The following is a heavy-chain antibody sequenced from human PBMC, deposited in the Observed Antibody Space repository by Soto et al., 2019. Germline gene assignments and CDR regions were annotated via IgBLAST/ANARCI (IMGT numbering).Heavy chain of an antibody. Sequence: PGGSLRLSCAASGFSFSSYGMHWVRQAPDKGQERVAVISYDGSNKYYADSVKGRFTISRDNSKNTLYLQMNSLRAEDTAVYYCAKGTLSGSGSPGYFDYWGQGTLVTVSS. CDR3: AKGTLSGSGSPGYFDY. D-gene: IGHD3-10*01. J-gene: IGHJ4*02. CDR1: GFSFSSYG. CDR2: ISYDGSNK. V-gene: IGHV3-30*18.